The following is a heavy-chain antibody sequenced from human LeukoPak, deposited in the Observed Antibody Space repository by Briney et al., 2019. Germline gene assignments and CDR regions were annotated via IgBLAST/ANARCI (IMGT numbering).Heavy chain of an antibody. D-gene: IGHD6-6*01. V-gene: IGHV3-30*04. CDR2: ISYDGSNK. CDR3: ARGRQLAHFDY. CDR1: GFTFSSYA. Sequence: GGSLRLSCAASGFTFSSYAMHWVRQAPGKGLEWVAVISYDGSNKYYADSVKGRFTISRDNSKNTLYLQMNSLRAEDTAVYYCARGRQLAHFDYWSQGTLVTVSS. J-gene: IGHJ4*02.